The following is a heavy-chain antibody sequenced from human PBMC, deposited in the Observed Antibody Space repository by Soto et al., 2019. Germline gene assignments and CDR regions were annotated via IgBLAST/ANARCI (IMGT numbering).Heavy chain of an antibody. CDR3: AIHIYGDHEYFDS. CDR2: IYYSGSA. CDR1: GGYISTYY. V-gene: IGHV4-59*08. Sequence: QVQLQESGPGLVKPSETLSLTCTVSGGYISTYYWSWIRQPPGTGLEWIGWIYYSGSASSNPFLTSSVTMSVGTSKNQFSLTLSSVTATDPAMYFCAIHIYGDHEYFDSWGQGTLVTVSS. D-gene: IGHD4-17*01. J-gene: IGHJ4*02.